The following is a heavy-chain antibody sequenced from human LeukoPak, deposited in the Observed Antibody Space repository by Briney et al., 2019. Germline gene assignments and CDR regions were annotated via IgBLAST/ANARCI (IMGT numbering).Heavy chain of an antibody. CDR2: FDPEDGET. J-gene: IGHJ4*02. V-gene: IGHV1-24*01. CDR1: GYTLTELS. D-gene: IGHD3-3*01. Sequence: ASVKVSCKVSGYTLTELSMHWVRQAPGKGLEWMGGFDPEDGETIYAQKFQGRVTMTRDTSTSTVYMELSSLRSEDTAVYYCARESLFWSGREDYWGQGTLVTVSS. CDR3: ARESLFWSGREDY.